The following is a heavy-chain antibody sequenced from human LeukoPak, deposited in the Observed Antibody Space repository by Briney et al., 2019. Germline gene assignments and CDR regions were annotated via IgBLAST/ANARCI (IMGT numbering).Heavy chain of an antibody. CDR3: ARDLFEYYYDSSGYSYYYYGMDV. V-gene: IGHV3-11*01. CDR1: GFTFSDYY. D-gene: IGHD3-22*01. CDR2: ISSSGSTI. J-gene: IGHJ6*02. Sequence: GGSLRLSCAASGFTFSDYYMSWIRQAPGKGLEWVSYISSSGSTIYYADSVKGRFTISRDNAKNSLYLQMNSLRAEDTAVYYCARDLFEYYYDSSGYSYYYYGMDVWGQGTPVTVSS.